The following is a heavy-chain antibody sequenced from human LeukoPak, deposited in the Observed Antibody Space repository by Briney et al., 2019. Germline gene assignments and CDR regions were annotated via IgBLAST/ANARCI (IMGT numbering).Heavy chain of an antibody. J-gene: IGHJ4*02. CDR1: GFSLSDYW. Sequence: GGSLRLSCVGSGFSLSDYWMHWVRQTPGKGLMWVSRTTSDGSTTWYADSVKGRFTVSRDNAKNTLFLEMNSLRDEDTATYYCAGEPRQLAYWGQGTLVTVSS. CDR2: TTSDGSTT. D-gene: IGHD6-6*01. CDR3: AGEPRQLAY. V-gene: IGHV3-74*01.